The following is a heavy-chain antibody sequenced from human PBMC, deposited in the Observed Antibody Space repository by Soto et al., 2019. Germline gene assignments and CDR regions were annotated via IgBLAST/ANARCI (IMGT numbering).Heavy chain of an antibody. J-gene: IGHJ4*02. V-gene: IGHV3-53*01. D-gene: IGHD1-1*01. Sequence: PGGSLRLSCAASGFTVSSNYMSWVRQAPGKGLEWVSVIYSGGSTYYADSVKGRFTISRDNSKNTLYLQMNSLRAEDTAVYYCARFKADDSFKTGLLYYFDYWGQGTLVTVSS. CDR1: GFTVSSNY. CDR3: ARFKADDSFKTGLLYYFDY. CDR2: IYSGGST.